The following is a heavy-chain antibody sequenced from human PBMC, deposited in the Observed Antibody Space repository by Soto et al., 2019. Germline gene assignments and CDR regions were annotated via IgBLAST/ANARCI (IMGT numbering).Heavy chain of an antibody. CDR3: AKDRLGSSWLYGGGNYYYYGMDV. D-gene: IGHD6-13*01. Sequence: LRLSCAASGFTFSSYGMHWVRQAPGKGLEWVAVISYDGSNKYYADSVKGRFTISRDNSKNTLYLQMNSLRAEDTAVYYCAKDRLGSSWLYGGGNYYYYGMDVWGQGTTVTVSS. J-gene: IGHJ6*02. CDR2: ISYDGSNK. CDR1: GFTFSSYG. V-gene: IGHV3-30*18.